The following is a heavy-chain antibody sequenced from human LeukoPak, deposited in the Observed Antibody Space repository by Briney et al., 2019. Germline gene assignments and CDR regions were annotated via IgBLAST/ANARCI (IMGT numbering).Heavy chain of an antibody. D-gene: IGHD2-21*01. CDR2: IIPIFGTA. CDR3: WGGGWKKPFDY. J-gene: IGHJ4*02. V-gene: IGHV1-69*13. Sequence: SVKVSCKVSGYTLTELSMHWVRQAPGKGLEWMGGIIPIFGTANYAQKFQGRVTITADESTSTAYMELSSLRSEDTAVYYCWGGGWKKPFDYWGQGTLVTVSS. CDR1: GYTLTELS.